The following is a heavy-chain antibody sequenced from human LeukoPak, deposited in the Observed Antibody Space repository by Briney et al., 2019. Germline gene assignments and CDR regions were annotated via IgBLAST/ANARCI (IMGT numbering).Heavy chain of an antibody. D-gene: IGHD3-22*01. CDR1: GGTFSSYA. CDR3: ARGGRRGYYGSSGYATFDY. J-gene: IGHJ4*02. V-gene: IGHV1-69*04. CDR2: IIPILGIA. Sequence: ASVKVSCKASGGTFSSYAISWVRQAPGQGLEWMGRIIPILGIANYAQKFQGRVTITADKSTSTAYMELSSLRSEDTAVYYCARGGRRGYYGSSGYATFDYWGQGTLVTVSS.